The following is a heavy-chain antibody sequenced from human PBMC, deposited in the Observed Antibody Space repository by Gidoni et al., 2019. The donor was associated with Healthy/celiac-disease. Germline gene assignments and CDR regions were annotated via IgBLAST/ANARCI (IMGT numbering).Heavy chain of an antibody. J-gene: IGHJ4*02. Sequence: EVQLLESGGGLVQPGGSLRLACADSGSTFRSYAMSWVRQAPGKGLEWVSAISGSGGSTYYADSVKGRFTISRDNSKNTLYLQMNSLRAEDTAVYYCAKDSSITMIVVVISSFDYWGQGTLVTVSS. CDR3: AKDSSITMIVVVISSFDY. D-gene: IGHD3-22*01. V-gene: IGHV3-23*01. CDR2: ISGSGGST. CDR1: GSTFRSYA.